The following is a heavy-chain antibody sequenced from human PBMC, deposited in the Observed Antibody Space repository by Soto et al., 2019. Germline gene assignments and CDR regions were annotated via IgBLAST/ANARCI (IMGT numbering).Heavy chain of an antibody. CDR1: GGTFSSYA. V-gene: IGHV1-69*01. D-gene: IGHD2-15*01. Sequence: QVQLVQSGAEVKKPGSSVKVSCKASGGTFSSYAISWVRQAPGQGLEWMGGIIPIFGTANYAQKFQGRVTITADESTSTAYMELSSLRSEDTAVYYCAIRLRSGDYYYYYGMDVWGQGTTVTVSS. CDR3: AIRLRSGDYYYYYGMDV. CDR2: IIPIFGTA. J-gene: IGHJ6*02.